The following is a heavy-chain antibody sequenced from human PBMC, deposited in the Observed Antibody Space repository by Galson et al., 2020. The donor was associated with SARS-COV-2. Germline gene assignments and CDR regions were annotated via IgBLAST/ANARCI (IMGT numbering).Heavy chain of an antibody. D-gene: IGHD2-21*01. CDR3: VKPPRTVSCDGC. V-gene: IGHV3-23*01. CDR1: GFTFSNFI. Sequence: GESLKISCAASGFTFSNFIMSWVRQTPGKGLEWISSIAAIDGTTAYAGSVKGRFTISRDNSKNTLYLQLNSLRVEDTALYFCVKPPRTVSCDGCWGQGILVTVSS. CDR2: IAAIDGTT. J-gene: IGHJ4*02.